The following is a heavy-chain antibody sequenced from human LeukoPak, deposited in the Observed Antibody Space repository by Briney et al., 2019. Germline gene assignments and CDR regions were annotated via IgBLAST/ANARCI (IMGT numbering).Heavy chain of an antibody. CDR1: GGSISSYY. CDR3: ASRAAAYYDILTGSEDYYFDY. J-gene: IGHJ4*02. V-gene: IGHV4-59*08. Sequence: PSETLSLTCTVSGGSISSYYWSWIRQPPGKGLEWIGYIYYSGSTNYNPSLKSRVTIPVDTSKNQFSLKLSSVTAADTAVYYYASRAAAYYDILTGSEDYYFDYWGQGTLVTVSS. CDR2: IYYSGST. D-gene: IGHD3-9*01.